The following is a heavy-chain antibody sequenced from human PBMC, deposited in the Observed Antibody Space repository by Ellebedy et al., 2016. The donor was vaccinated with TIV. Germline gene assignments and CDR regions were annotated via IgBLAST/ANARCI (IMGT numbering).Heavy chain of an antibody. CDR1: GFTFSTYS. J-gene: IGHJ3*02. CDR2: ISTNGVTA. Sequence: GESLKISCSASGFTFSTYSIHWVRQAPGEGREYVSTISTNGVTAFYADSVRARFIISRDNSRNSVYVQMSSLRAEDTAVYYCVREGVPRGFDIWGQGTMVTVSS. V-gene: IGHV3-64*05. D-gene: IGHD2-2*01. CDR3: VREGVPRGFDI.